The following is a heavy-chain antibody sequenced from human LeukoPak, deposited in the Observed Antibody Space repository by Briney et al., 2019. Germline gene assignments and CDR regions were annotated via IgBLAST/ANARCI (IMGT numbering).Heavy chain of an antibody. CDR1: GFTFSSYA. D-gene: IGHD3-10*01. Sequence: GGSLRLSCAASGFTFSSYAMSWVRQAPGKGLEWVSAISGSGGSTYYADSGKGRFTISRDNSKNTLYLQMNSLRAEDTAVYYCAKDEYGSGRVGYNWFDPWGQGTLVTVSS. CDR3: AKDEYGSGRVGYNWFDP. CDR2: ISGSGGST. J-gene: IGHJ5*02. V-gene: IGHV3-23*01.